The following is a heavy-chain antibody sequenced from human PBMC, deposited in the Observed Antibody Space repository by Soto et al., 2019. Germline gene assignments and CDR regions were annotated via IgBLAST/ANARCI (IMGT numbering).Heavy chain of an antibody. Sequence: QVQLQESGPGLVKPSQTLSLTCTVSGGSISSGDYYWSWIRQPPGKGLEWIGYIYYSGSTHYNPSLKSRVTISVDTSKNQFPLKLSSVTAADTAVYYCARERPDGARLDPWGQGTLVTVSS. J-gene: IGHJ5*02. V-gene: IGHV4-30-4*01. CDR1: GGSISSGDYY. D-gene: IGHD6-6*01. CDR2: IYYSGST. CDR3: ARERPDGARLDP.